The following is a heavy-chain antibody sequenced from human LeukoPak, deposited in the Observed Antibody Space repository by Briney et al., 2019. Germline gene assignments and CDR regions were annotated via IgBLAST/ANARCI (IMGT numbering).Heavy chain of an antibody. CDR2: ISWNSGTI. Sequence: GGSLRLSCAASGFTFDDYAMHWVRQAPGKGLEWVSGISWNSGTIGSADSVKGRFTISRDNAKNSLYLQMNSLRAEDTALYYCAKGSRGDYYYMDVWGKGTTVTVSS. D-gene: IGHD3-10*01. J-gene: IGHJ6*03. CDR1: GFTFDDYA. CDR3: AKGSRGDYYYMDV. V-gene: IGHV3-9*01.